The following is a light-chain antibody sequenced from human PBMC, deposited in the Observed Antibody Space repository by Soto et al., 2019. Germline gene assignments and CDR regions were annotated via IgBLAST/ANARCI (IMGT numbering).Light chain of an antibody. J-gene: IGLJ1*01. CDR3: SSYTASSTLL. V-gene: IGLV2-14*03. CDR2: EVS. Sequence: QSVLTQPASVSGSRGQSITISCTGTSSDVGGYNYVSWSQQHPGKAPKLLISEVSNRPSGVSNRFSGSKSGNTASLTISGLQADDEADYYCSSYTASSTLLFGTGTKVTVL. CDR1: SSDVGGYNY.